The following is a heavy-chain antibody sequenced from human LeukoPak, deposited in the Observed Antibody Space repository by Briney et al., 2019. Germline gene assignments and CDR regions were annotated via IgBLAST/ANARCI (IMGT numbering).Heavy chain of an antibody. J-gene: IGHJ4*02. CDR1: GGSISSYY. CDR2: IYYSGST. D-gene: IGHD3-22*01. CDR3: ARGGHYYDSSGYGHDS. V-gene: IGHV4-59*01. Sequence: SETLSLTCTVSGGSISSYYWSWIRQPPGKGLEWIGYIYYSGSTNYNPSLKSRVTISVDTSKNQFSLKLSSVTAADTAVYYCARGGHYYDSSGYGHDSWGQGTLVTVSS.